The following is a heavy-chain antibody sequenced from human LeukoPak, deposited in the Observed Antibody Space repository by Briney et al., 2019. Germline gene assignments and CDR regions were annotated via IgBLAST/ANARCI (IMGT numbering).Heavy chain of an antibody. V-gene: IGHV3-72*01. Sequence: GGSLRLSCVASGFIFSDHYMDWVRQAPGKGLEWVGRIRKKLNSYTTEFAASVKGRFTISRDDSKNSLYLQMNSLKTDDTAVYYCARHGTLSSGSYFDYWGQGTLVTLSS. CDR1: GFIFSDHY. J-gene: IGHJ4*03. CDR3: ARHGTLSSGSYFDY. D-gene: IGHD1-26*01. CDR2: IRKKLNSYTT.